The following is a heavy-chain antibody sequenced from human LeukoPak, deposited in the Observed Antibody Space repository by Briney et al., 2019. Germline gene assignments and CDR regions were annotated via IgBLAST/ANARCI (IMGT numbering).Heavy chain of an antibody. Sequence: GGSLRLSCAASTFTFNTYAMSWVRQAPGKGLEWVAGISGTGGSTHYADSVKGRFTISRDNSKNTVYLQMRNLRVEHTAVYYCAKVVAGNIDYYFDYWGQGILVAVSS. CDR2: ISGTGGST. V-gene: IGHV3-23*01. CDR3: AKVVAGNIDYYFDY. J-gene: IGHJ4*02. CDR1: TFTFNTYA. D-gene: IGHD2/OR15-2a*01.